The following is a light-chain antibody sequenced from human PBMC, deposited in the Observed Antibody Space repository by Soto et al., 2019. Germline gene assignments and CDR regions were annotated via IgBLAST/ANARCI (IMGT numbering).Light chain of an antibody. CDR1: QSVGSY. V-gene: IGKV3-11*01. CDR2: ASS. CDR3: QQRSNWYT. J-gene: IGKJ2*01. Sequence: EIVLTQSPDTLSSSPGEGATLSCRASQSVGSYLAWYQQKPGQAPRLLIYASSNRATGIPARFSGSGSGIDFTLTISSLEPEDFAVYYCQQRSNWYTFGQGTKLEIK.